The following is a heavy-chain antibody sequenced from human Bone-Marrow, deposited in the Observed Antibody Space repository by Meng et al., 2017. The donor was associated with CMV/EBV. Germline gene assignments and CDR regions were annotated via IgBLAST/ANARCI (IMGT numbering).Heavy chain of an antibody. CDR1: TFTFNSYV. CDR3: AKGPYGSRPVGWFDP. Sequence: GGALRLSCAASTFTFNSYVMSWVRQAPGKGLEWVSTITSGAATYYADSVKGRFTISRDNSRNTLYLQMNSLRAEDTAVYYCAKGPYGSRPVGWFDPWGQGTLVTVSS. J-gene: IGHJ5*02. V-gene: IGHV3-23*01. CDR2: ITSGAAT. D-gene: IGHD3-10*01.